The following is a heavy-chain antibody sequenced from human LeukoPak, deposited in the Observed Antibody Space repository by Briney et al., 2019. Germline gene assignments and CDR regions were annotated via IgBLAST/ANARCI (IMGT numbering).Heavy chain of an antibody. CDR1: GFTFSSYE. J-gene: IGHJ5*02. Sequence: GGSLRLSCAASGFTFSSYEMNWVRQAPGKGLEWVSYISSSGSTIYYADSVKGRFTISRDNAKNSLYLQMNSLRAEDTAVYYCAGAVAVRWFDPWGQGTLVTVSS. CDR2: ISSSGSTI. CDR3: AGAVAVRWFDP. V-gene: IGHV3-48*03. D-gene: IGHD6-19*01.